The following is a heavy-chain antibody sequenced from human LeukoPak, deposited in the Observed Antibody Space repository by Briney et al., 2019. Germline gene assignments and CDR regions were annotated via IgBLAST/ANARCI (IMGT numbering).Heavy chain of an antibody. V-gene: IGHV3-7*01. D-gene: IGHD6-13*01. CDR1: TFTFGNYW. Sequence: GGSLRLSCAASTFTFGNYWMSWVRQAPGKGLEWVVNIKEDGSEEYYVDPVKGRFTISRDNTKNSLYLQMNSLRAEDTAVYYCARDPAAWDYWGQGTLVTVSS. CDR2: IKEDGSEE. J-gene: IGHJ4*02. CDR3: ARDPAAWDY.